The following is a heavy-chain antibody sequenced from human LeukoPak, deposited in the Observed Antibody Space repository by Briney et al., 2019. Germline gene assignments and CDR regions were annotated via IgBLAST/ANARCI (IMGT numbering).Heavy chain of an antibody. CDR1: GFTFYSYT. D-gene: IGHD2-8*01. J-gene: IGHJ4*02. CDR2: IWSNGNTK. Sequence: GGSLRLSCAASGFTFYSYTINWVRQVPGKGLEWVAVIWSNGNTKYYADSVKGRFTIPRDNSKNTLYLQMNSLRTEDTAVYYCAGDLSWCPDYWGQGTLVTVSS. V-gene: IGHV3-33*08. CDR3: AGDLSWCPDY.